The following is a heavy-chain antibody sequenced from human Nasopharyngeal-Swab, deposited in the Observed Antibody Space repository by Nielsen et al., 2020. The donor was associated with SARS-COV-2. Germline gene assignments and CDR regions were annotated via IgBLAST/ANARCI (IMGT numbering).Heavy chain of an antibody. V-gene: IGHV4-30-2*01. D-gene: IGHD5-18*01. J-gene: IGHJ6*02. Sequence: WIRQPPGKGLEWIGYIYHSGSTYYNPSLKSRVTMSVDRSKNQFSLKLSSVTAADTAVYYCARGVDTAMVKDYYGMDVWGQGTTVTVSS. CDR2: IYHSGST. CDR3: ARGVDTAMVKDYYGMDV.